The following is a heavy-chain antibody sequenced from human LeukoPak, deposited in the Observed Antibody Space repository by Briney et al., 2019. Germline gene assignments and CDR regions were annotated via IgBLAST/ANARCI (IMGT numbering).Heavy chain of an antibody. CDR3: AREGKWLQLRYFDY. D-gene: IGHD5-24*01. J-gene: IGHJ4*02. V-gene: IGHV3-53*01. Sequence: GGSLRLSCAASGFTVSSNYMSWVRQAPGKGLEWVSVIHTGGSTYYADSVKGRFTISRDTSNNTLYLQMNSLRADDTAVYYCAREGKWLQLRYFDYWGQGTLVTVSS. CDR2: IHTGGST. CDR1: GFTVSSNY.